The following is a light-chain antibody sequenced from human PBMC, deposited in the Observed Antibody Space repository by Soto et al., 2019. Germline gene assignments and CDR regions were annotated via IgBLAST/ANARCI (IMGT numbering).Light chain of an antibody. CDR3: QQRSNWIT. V-gene: IGKV3-11*01. CDR1: QSVSSY. CDR2: DAS. J-gene: IGKJ5*01. Sequence: EIVLTQSPATLSLSPGERATLSCRASQSVSSYLAWYQQKPGQAPRLLIYDASNRATGIPARFSGSGSGTDFTLTISSLEPEDFAVYYCQQRSNWITFGKGTDWRL.